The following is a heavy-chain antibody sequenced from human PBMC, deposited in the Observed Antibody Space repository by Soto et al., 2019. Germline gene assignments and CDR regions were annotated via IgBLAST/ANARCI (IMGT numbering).Heavy chain of an antibody. CDR2: INHSGST. D-gene: IGHD4-17*01. Sequence: SETLSLTCAVYGGSFSGYYWSWIRQPPGKGLEWIGEINHSGSTNYNPSLKSRVTISVDTSKNQFSLKLSSVTAADTAVYYCWVTKVPFDYWGQGTLVTV. CDR3: WVTKVPFDY. V-gene: IGHV4-34*01. J-gene: IGHJ4*02. CDR1: GGSFSGYY.